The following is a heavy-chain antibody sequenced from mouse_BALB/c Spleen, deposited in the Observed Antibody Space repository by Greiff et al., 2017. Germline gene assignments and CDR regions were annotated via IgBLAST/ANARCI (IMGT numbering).Heavy chain of an antibody. J-gene: IGHJ4*01. V-gene: IGHV1S29*02. Sequence: VQLQQSGPELVKPGASVKISCKASGYTFTDYNMHWVKQSHGKSLEWIGYIYPYNGGTGYNQKFTSKATLTVDNSSSTAYMELRSLTSEDSAVYYCARGGYGKTYAMDYWGQGTSVTVSS. CDR3: ARGGYGKTYAMDY. CDR1: GYTFTDYN. CDR2: IYPYNGGT. D-gene: IGHD2-10*02.